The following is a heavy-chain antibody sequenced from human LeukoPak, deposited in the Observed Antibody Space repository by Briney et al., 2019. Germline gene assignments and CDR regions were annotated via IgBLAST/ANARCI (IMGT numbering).Heavy chain of an antibody. V-gene: IGHV4-61*01. CDR1: GGSVSSGSYY. CDR2: IYYSGST. CDR3: ARVPYYYGSGTEYWYFDL. J-gene: IGHJ2*01. D-gene: IGHD3-10*01. Sequence: SETLSLTCTVSGGSVSSGSYYWSRIRQPPGKGLEWIGYIYYSGSTNYSPSLKSRVTISVDTSKNQFSLKLSSVTAADTAVYYCARVPYYYGSGTEYWYFDLWGRGTLVTVSS.